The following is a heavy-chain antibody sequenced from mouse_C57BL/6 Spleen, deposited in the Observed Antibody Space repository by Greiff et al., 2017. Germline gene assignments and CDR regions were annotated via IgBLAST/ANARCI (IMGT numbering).Heavy chain of an antibody. CDR1: GYTFTSYT. CDR2: INPSSGYT. V-gene: IGHV1-4*01. CDR3: ARPITTVASYDAMDY. D-gene: IGHD1-1*01. J-gene: IGHJ4*01. Sequence: QVQLQQSGAELARPGASVKMSCKASGYTFTSYTMHWVKQRPGQGLEWIGYINPSSGYTKYNQKFKDKATLTADKSSSTAYMQLSSLTSEDSAVYYCARPITTVASYDAMDYWGQGTSVTVSS.